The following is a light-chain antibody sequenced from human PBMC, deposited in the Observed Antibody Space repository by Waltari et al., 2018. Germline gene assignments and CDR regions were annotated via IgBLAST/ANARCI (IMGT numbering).Light chain of an antibody. CDR1: YSGIGSSNW. J-gene: IGLJ3*02. Sequence: QSALAQPASVSGSPGHSVTISCFGSYSGIGSSNWVSWYRQDPDRAPKLLIFDVTKRPSGVSTRFSGSKSGNTASLTISGLQTDDTSDYYCASSTNLNTVVFGGGTKLTV. CDR2: DVT. V-gene: IGLV2-14*03. CDR3: ASSTNLNTVV.